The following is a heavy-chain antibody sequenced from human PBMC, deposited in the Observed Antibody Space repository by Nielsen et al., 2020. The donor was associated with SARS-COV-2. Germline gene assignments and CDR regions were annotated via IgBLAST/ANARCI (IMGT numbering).Heavy chain of an antibody. D-gene: IGHD3/OR15-3a*01. J-gene: IGHJ4*02. V-gene: IGHV1-18*01. CDR3: ARGTGEDY. CDR1: GYTFTNYG. CDR2: ISAHNGNT. Sequence: ASVKVSCKASGYTFTNYGISWVRQASGQGLEWMGWISAHNGNTKYVQKLQGRITMTTDTSTSTAHMELRSLRSDDTAVYYCARGTGEDYWGQGTLVTVSS.